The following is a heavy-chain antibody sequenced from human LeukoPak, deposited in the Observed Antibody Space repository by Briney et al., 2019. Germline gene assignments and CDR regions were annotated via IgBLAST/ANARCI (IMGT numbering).Heavy chain of an antibody. J-gene: IGHJ3*02. Sequence: GASVKVSCKASGYTFTGYYMHWVRQAPGQGLEWMGWINPNSGGTNYAQKFQGRVTMTRDTSISTAYMELSRLRSDGTAVYYCARLVSWYGAFDIWGQGTMVTVSS. CDR1: GYTFTGYY. D-gene: IGHD3-16*02. V-gene: IGHV1-2*02. CDR3: ARLVSWYGAFDI. CDR2: INPNSGGT.